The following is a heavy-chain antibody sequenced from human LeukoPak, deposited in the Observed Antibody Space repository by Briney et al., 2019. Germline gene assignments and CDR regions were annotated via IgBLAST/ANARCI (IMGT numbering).Heavy chain of an antibody. D-gene: IGHD1-26*01. Sequence: SQTLSLTCAISGDSVSSNSAAWNWIRQSPSRGLEWLGRTYYRCKWHNDYAVFVKSLITINPDQSKNQFSLQLNSMPPEDTAVYYCARDGDSSYVGATLKGDQPFDYWGQGTLVTVSS. CDR3: ARDGDSSYVGATLKGDQPFDY. CDR2: TYYRCKWHN. V-gene: IGHV6-1*01. CDR1: GDSVSSNSAA. J-gene: IGHJ4*02.